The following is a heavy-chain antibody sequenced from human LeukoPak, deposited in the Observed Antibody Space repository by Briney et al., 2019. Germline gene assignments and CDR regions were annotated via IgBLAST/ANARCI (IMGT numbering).Heavy chain of an antibody. CDR3: ARQKCTSASCLTKNGFDV. CDR2: IYTSGTT. Sequence: SETLSLTCTVSGSISSYYWSWIRQPPGKGLEWIGYIYTSGTTNYNPSLKSRVTISVDTSKNQFSLDLSSVTAADSAVYYCARQKCTSASCLTKNGFDVWGQGTMVTVSS. D-gene: IGHD2-2*01. CDR1: GSISSYY. J-gene: IGHJ3*01. V-gene: IGHV4-4*09.